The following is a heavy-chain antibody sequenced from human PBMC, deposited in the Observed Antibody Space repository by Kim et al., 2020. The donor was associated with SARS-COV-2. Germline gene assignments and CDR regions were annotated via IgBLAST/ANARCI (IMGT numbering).Heavy chain of an antibody. CDR2: IEQDGSGK. V-gene: IGHV3-7*03. Sequence: GGSLRLSCAASGFTFSSYWMSWVRQAPGKGLEWVATIEQDGSGKYYVEPVKGRFTISRDNAKNSLYLQMNSLRAEDTAVYYCATSPMDVWGQGTTVTVSS. CDR1: GFTFSSYW. CDR3: ATSPMDV. J-gene: IGHJ6*02.